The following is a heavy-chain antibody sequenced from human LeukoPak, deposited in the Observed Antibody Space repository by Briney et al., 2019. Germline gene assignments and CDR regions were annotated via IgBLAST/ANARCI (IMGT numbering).Heavy chain of an antibody. Sequence: ASVKVSCKASGYTFTGYYMHWVRQPPGQGLEWMGWINPNSGGTDYAQKFQGRVTMTRDTSIGTAYMELSRLRSDDTAVYYCARDIGSGWHNWFDPWGQGTLVTVSS. V-gene: IGHV1-2*02. CDR2: INPNSGGT. D-gene: IGHD6-19*01. J-gene: IGHJ5*02. CDR1: GYTFTGYY. CDR3: ARDIGSGWHNWFDP.